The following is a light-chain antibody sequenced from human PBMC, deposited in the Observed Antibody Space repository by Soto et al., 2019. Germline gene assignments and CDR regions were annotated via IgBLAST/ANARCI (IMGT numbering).Light chain of an antibody. J-gene: IGLJ7*01. CDR2: YDS. CDR1: NIGSKS. V-gene: IGLV3-21*04. CDR3: QVLDSSSDSAV. Sequence: SYELTQPPSVSVAPGKTARITCGGNNIGSKSVHWYQQKPGQAPVLVIYYDSDRPSGIPERFSGSNSGNTATLTISRVAAGDEADYYCQVLDSSSDSAVFGGGTQRTVL.